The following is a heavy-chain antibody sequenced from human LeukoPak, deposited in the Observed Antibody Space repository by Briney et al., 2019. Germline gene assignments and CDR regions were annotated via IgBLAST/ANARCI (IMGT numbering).Heavy chain of an antibody. D-gene: IGHD6-13*01. CDR1: GFTLSSYA. V-gene: IGHV3-30-3*01. CDR3: ARVGYSSSSADI. CDR2: ISYDGSNK. Sequence: GGSLRLSCAASGFTLSSYAMHWVRQAPGKGLEWVAVISYDGSNKYYADSVKGRFTISRDNSKNTLYLQMNSLRAEDTAVYYCARVGYSSSSADIWGQGTMVTVSS. J-gene: IGHJ3*02.